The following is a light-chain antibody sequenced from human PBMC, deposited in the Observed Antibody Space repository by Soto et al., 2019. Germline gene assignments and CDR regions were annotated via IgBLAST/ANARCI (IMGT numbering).Light chain of an antibody. J-gene: IGKJ2*01. Sequence: DIQMTQFPSSQSASVGERVTITCRASQDISNHLNWYQQKPGKAPNLLIYGASSLQSGVPPRFSGSGSGTDLTLTISNLQPEDSATYYCQQSHRTPPDTFGQGTKLEIK. CDR2: GAS. CDR3: QQSHRTPPDT. V-gene: IGKV1-39*01. CDR1: QDISNH.